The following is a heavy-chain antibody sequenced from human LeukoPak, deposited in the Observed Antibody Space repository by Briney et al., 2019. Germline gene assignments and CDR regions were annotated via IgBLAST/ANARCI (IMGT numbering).Heavy chain of an antibody. V-gene: IGHV4-30-2*01. Sequence: SQTLSLTCAVSGGSISSGGYSWSWIRQPPGKGLEWIGYIYHSGSTYYNPSLKSRVTISVDRSKNQSSLKLSSVTAADTAVYYCARRGRNPTAAGNLVRNWYFDLWGRGTLVTVSS. CDR3: ARRGRNPTAAGNLVRNWYFDL. CDR1: GGSISSGGYS. D-gene: IGHD6-13*01. J-gene: IGHJ2*01. CDR2: IYHSGST.